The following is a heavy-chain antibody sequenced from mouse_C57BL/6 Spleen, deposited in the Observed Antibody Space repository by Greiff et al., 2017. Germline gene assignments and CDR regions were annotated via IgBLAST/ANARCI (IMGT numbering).Heavy chain of an antibody. CDR1: GYTFTSYW. J-gene: IGHJ2*01. D-gene: IGHD1-1*01. V-gene: IGHV1-69*01. Sequence: QVHVKQPGAELVMPGASVKLSCKASGYTFTSYWMHWVKQRPGQGLEWIGEIDPSDSYTNYNQKFKGKSTLTVDKSSSTAYMQLSSLTSEDSAVYYCARRGTTVVVPDYWGQGTTLTVSS. CDR3: ARRGTTVVVPDY. CDR2: IDPSDSYT.